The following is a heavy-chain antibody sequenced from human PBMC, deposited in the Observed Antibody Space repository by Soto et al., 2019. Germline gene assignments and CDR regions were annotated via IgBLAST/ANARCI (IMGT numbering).Heavy chain of an antibody. Sequence: GGSLRLSCAASGFTFSSYAMGWVRQAPGKGLGWVSAIRGSGGSTYYTDSVKGRFTISRDNSMNTLYLQMNSLRAEDTAVYYCAKGTYYYDSSGYYSDFWGQGTLVTVSS. D-gene: IGHD3-22*01. V-gene: IGHV3-23*01. CDR3: AKGTYYYDSSGYYSDF. CDR1: GFTFSSYA. CDR2: IRGSGGST. J-gene: IGHJ4*02.